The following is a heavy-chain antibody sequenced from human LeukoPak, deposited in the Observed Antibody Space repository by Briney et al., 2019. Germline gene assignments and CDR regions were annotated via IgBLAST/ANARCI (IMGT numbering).Heavy chain of an antibody. V-gene: IGHV3-23*01. CDR2: FCNSGET. CDR3: AKDLRLSVGTSPFDY. Sequence: GGSLRLSCAASGFTFSTYAMAWVRQAPGKGLEWVFAFCNSGETHYADSVKGRFTISRDNSKNTLYLQMNSLRADDTALYYCAKDLRLSVGTSPFDYWGQGTLVTVSS. D-gene: IGHD4-23*01. J-gene: IGHJ4*02. CDR1: GFTFSTYA.